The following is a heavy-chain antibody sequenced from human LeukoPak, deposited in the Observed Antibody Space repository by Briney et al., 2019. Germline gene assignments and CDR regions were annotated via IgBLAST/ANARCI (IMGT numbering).Heavy chain of an antibody. CDR2: INQDGSGK. J-gene: IGHJ4*02. Sequence: GGCLRLSCAASGLTFSSYWMSWVRQAPGKGLEWPANINQDGSGKYYVDSVKGRFTVSRDNAKNSLYLQMNSLRADDTAVYYCARWLESSGWSLDYWGQGTLVTVSS. D-gene: IGHD6-19*01. CDR1: GLTFSSYW. V-gene: IGHV3-7*04. CDR3: ARWLESSGWSLDY.